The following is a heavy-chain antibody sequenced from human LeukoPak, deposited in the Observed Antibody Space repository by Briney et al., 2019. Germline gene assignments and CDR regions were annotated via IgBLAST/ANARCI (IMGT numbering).Heavy chain of an antibody. CDR3: ARVHVSGYACDY. Sequence: PSETLSLTCAVYGGSFSGYYWSWIRQPPGKGLEWIGEINHSGSINYNPSLKSRVTISVDTSKNQFSLKLSSVTAADTAVYYCARVHVSGYACDYWGQGTLVTVSS. CDR1: GGSFSGYY. J-gene: IGHJ4*02. CDR2: INHSGSI. V-gene: IGHV4-34*01. D-gene: IGHD5-12*01.